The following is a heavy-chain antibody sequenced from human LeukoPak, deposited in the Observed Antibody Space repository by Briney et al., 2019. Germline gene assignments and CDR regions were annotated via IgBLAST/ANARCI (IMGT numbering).Heavy chain of an antibody. CDR2: INHVGVT. D-gene: IGHD3-10*01. CDR3: ARTLRGVIYWFDP. J-gene: IGHJ5*02. CDR1: GESFNGYY. V-gene: IGHV4-34*01. Sequence: PSETLSLTCAVYGESFNGYYWSWIRQSPQRGLEWIGHINHVGVTNYNPSLKSRLTIVVDTSKNQFTLKLKSVTAADTAVYYCARTLRGVIYWFDPWGQGTLVTVSS.